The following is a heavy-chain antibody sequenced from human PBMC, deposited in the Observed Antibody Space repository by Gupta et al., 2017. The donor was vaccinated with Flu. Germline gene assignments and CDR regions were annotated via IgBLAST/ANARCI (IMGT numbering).Heavy chain of an antibody. Sequence: QVQLVQSGAEVKKPGSSVKVSCKASGGTFSSYAISWVRQAPGQGLEWMGGIIPIFGTANYAQKFQGRVTITADKSTSTAYMELSSLRSEDTAVYYCARSYGSGSYYKSVGRYFDYWGQGTLVTVSS. CDR2: IIPIFGTA. D-gene: IGHD3-10*01. CDR3: ARSYGSGSYYKSVGRYFDY. V-gene: IGHV1-69*06. J-gene: IGHJ4*02. CDR1: GGTFSSYA.